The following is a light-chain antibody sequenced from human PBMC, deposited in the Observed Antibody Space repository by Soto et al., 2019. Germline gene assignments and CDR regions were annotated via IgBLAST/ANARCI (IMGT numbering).Light chain of an antibody. CDR3: SAYAGSNNFV. CDR2: EVS. V-gene: IGLV2-8*01. J-gene: IGLJ1*01. CDR1: NSDVGGYNH. Sequence: QSALTQPASVSGSPGQSITISCTGTNSDVGGYNHVSWYQQHPGKAPKVIIYEVSQRPSGVPDRFSGSKSGNTASLTVSGLQTEDEADYYCSAYAGSNNFVFGSGTKLTVL.